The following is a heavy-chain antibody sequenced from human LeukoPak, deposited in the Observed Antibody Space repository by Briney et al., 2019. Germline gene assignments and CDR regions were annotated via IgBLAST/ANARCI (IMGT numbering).Heavy chain of an antibody. V-gene: IGHV4-34*01. CDR3: TRQGSLGTSGYYY. J-gene: IGHJ4*02. CDR1: GGSISSYY. Sequence: SETLSLTCTVSGGSISSYYWSWIRQPPGKGLEWIGEINHSGSTNYNPSLKSRVTISVDTSKNQFSLKLSSVTAADTAVFYCTRQGSLGTSGYYYWGQGTLVTVSS. D-gene: IGHD3-22*01. CDR2: INHSGST.